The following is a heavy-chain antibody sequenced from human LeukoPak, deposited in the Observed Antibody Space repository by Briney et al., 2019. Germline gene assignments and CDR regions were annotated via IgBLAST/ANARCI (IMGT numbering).Heavy chain of an antibody. CDR2: ISSNSAYR. Sequence: GGSLRLSCAASGFTFSNYNMNWVRQAPGQGLEWISSISSNSAYRYYADSVRGRFTISRDNARNSLYMQMNSLTAEDTALYYCVRLRRNSDRSGYYYYYNYWGQGILVTVSS. D-gene: IGHD3-22*01. CDR1: GFTFSNYN. J-gene: IGHJ4*02. V-gene: IGHV3-21*01. CDR3: VRLRRNSDRSGYYYYYNY.